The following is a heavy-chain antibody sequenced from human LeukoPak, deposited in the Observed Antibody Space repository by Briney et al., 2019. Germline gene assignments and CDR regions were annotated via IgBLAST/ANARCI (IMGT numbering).Heavy chain of an antibody. CDR3: ARDKSGWYLIDY. V-gene: IGHV1-2*02. CDR2: INPNSGGT. D-gene: IGHD6-19*01. CDR1: GYTFTSYG. Sequence: ASVKVSCKASGYTFTSYGISWVRQAPGQGLEWMGWINPNSGGTNYAQKFQGRVTMTRDTSISTAHMELSRLRSDDTAVYYCARDKSGWYLIDYWGQGTLVTVSS. J-gene: IGHJ4*02.